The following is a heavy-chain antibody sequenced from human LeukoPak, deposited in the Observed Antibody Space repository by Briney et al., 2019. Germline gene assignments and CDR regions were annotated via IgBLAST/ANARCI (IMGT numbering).Heavy chain of an antibody. CDR2: IYYSGST. CDR3: ARGGSGKMATISDAFDI. J-gene: IGHJ3*02. CDR1: GGSISSGDYY. V-gene: IGHV4-30-4*01. D-gene: IGHD5-24*01. Sequence: SETLSLTCTVSGGSISSGDYYWRWIRQPPGKGLEWIGYIYYSGSTYYNPSLKSRVTISVDTSKNQFSLKLSSVTAADTAVYYCARGGSGKMATISDAFDIWGQGTMVTVSS.